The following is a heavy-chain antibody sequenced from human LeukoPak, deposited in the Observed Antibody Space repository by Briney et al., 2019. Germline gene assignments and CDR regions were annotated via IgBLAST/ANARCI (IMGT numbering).Heavy chain of an antibody. D-gene: IGHD3-22*01. CDR2: ISSSSGYI. J-gene: IGHJ4*02. CDR1: GFTFSSYS. CDR3: ARDPDYYDSSGYSDY. V-gene: IGHV3-21*01. Sequence: GGSLRLSCAASGFTFSSYSMNWVRQAPGKGLEWVSSISSSSGYIYYADSVKGRFTISRDNPQNSLYLQMNSLRAEDTAVYYCARDPDYYDSSGYSDYWGQGTLVTVSS.